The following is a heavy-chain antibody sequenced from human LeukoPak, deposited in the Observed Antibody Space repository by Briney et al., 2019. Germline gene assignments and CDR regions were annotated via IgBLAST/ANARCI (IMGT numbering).Heavy chain of an antibody. CDR2: IRSKAYGGTT. V-gene: IGHV3-49*05. CDR1: GFTFGDYA. D-gene: IGHD3-3*01. CDR3: TRVTSRYYDFWSGSQWFDP. Sequence: KPGGSLRLSCTASGFTFGDYAMSWFRQAPGKWLEWVGFIRSKAYGGTTEYAASVKGRFTISRDDSKSIAYLQMNSLKTEDTAVYYCTRVTSRYYDFWSGSQWFDPWGQGTLVTVSS. J-gene: IGHJ5*02.